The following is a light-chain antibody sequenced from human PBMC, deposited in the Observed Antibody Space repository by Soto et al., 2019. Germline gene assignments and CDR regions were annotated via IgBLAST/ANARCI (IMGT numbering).Light chain of an antibody. Sequence: EIVLTQSPGTVSLSPGERATLSCRASQSVSNSYLAWYQQKPGQAPRLLIYDASSRATGIPDRFSGSGSGTDFTLTSSRLEPEDCAVYYCQQYVRSVLTLGGGTKVEIK. CDR1: QSVSNSY. CDR2: DAS. J-gene: IGKJ4*01. V-gene: IGKV3-20*01. CDR3: QQYVRSVLT.